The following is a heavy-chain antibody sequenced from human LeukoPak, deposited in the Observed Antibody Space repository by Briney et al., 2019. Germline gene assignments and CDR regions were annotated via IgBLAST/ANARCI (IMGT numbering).Heavy chain of an antibody. J-gene: IGHJ4*02. D-gene: IGHD3-16*02. CDR1: GYSFTSYW. V-gene: IGHV5-51*01. Sequence: GESLKISCKGSGYSFTSYWIGWVRQMPGKGLEWMGIIYPGDSDTRYSPSFQGQVTISADKSISTAYLQWSSLKASDTAMYYCARRSGGYDYVWGSYRSQELDYWGQGTLVTVSS. CDR3: ARRSGGYDYVWGSYRSQELDY. CDR2: IYPGDSDT.